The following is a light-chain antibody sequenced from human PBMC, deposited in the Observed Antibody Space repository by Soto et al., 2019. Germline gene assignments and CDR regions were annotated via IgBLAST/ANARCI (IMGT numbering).Light chain of an antibody. Sequence: EIVMTQSPVTLSVSPGERATLSCRASQSISSNLAWYQQKPGQAPRLLIYDASTRATGIPARFSGSGSGTEFSLTISSLQSEDFATYYCQQYRSWPRTFGQGSKVEI. CDR1: QSISSN. J-gene: IGKJ1*01. V-gene: IGKV3-15*01. CDR3: QQYRSWPRT. CDR2: DAS.